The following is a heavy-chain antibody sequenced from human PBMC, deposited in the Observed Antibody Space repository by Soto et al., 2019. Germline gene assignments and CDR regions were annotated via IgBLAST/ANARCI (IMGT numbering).Heavy chain of an antibody. D-gene: IGHD2-8*01. CDR1: GYTFTSYG. V-gene: IGHV1-18*01. J-gene: IGHJ3*02. CDR3: ARGYCTNGVCDAFDI. Sequence: ASVKVSYKASGYTFTSYGISWVRQAPGQGLEWMGWISAYNGNTNYAQKLQGRVTMTTDTSTSTAYMELRSLRSDDTAVYYCARGYCTNGVCDAFDIWGQGTMVTVSS. CDR2: ISAYNGNT.